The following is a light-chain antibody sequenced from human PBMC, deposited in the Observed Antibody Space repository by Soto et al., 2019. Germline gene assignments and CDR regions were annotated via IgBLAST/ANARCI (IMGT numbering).Light chain of an antibody. CDR1: QSISRH. CDR2: TTS. Sequence: DTQMTQSPSSLSASVGDRVTITCRASQSISRHLNWYQQKPGKAPKLLIYTTSNLQRGVPSRFSGSGSGTDFTLTISSLQPEDFATYYCHQSFGSPWTFGQGTKVDIK. CDR3: HQSFGSPWT. J-gene: IGKJ1*01. V-gene: IGKV1-39*01.